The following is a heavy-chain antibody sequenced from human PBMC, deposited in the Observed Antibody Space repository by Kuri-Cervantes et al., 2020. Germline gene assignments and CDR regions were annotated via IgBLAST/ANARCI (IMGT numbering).Heavy chain of an antibody. CDR3: ARGLPHYYGSGMGSMDV. CDR2: IWYDGSYK. J-gene: IGHJ6*02. Sequence: GESLKISCAASGFTFSSYGMHWVRQAPGKGLEWVAVIWYDGSYKYYSDSVTGRFTISRDNSKSTLYLQMNSLRAEDTAVYYCARGLPHYYGSGMGSMDVWGQGTTVTVSS. V-gene: IGHV3-33*08. CDR1: GFTFSSYG. D-gene: IGHD3-10*01.